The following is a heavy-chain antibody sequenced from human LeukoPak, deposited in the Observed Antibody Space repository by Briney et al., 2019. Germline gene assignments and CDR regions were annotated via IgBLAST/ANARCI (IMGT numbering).Heavy chain of an antibody. D-gene: IGHD4-17*01. CDR2: ITSSGSTI. J-gene: IGHJ4*02. CDR1: GFSFSDNY. CDR3: ARDPDYGDPY. V-gene: IGHV3-11*01. Sequence: PGGSLRLSCVTSGFSFSDNYMSWFRLSPGKGLEWVSYITSSGSTIEYADSVKGRFTISRDNDESSLYLQMNDVRPEDTAVYYCARDPDYGDPYWGQGTLVTVSS.